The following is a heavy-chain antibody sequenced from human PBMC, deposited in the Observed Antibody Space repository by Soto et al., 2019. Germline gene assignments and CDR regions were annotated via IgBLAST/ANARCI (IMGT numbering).Heavy chain of an antibody. CDR3: AKDSGHYYDSSGYYSHAFDI. D-gene: IGHD3-22*01. CDR1: GFTFDDYT. CDR2: ISWDGGST. Sequence: GGSLRLSCAASGFTFDDYTMHWVRQAPGKGLEWVSLISWDGGSTYYADSVKGRFTISRDNSKNSLYLQMNSLRTEDTALYYCAKDSGHYYDSSGYYSHAFDIWGQGTMVTVSS. V-gene: IGHV3-43*01. J-gene: IGHJ3*02.